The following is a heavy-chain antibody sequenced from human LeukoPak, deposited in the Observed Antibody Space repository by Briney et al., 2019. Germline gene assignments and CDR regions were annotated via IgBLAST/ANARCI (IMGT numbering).Heavy chain of an antibody. CDR1: GYTFTSYD. Sequence: ASVKVSCKASGYTFTSYDINWVRQATGQGLEWMGWMSPNSGNTGYAQKFQGRVTMTRDTSISTAYMELSSLRSEDTAVYYCARRNSDDYYDSSGYRLDYWGQGTLVTVSS. CDR2: MSPNSGNT. CDR3: ARRNSDDYYDSSGYRLDY. V-gene: IGHV1-8*01. D-gene: IGHD3-22*01. J-gene: IGHJ4*02.